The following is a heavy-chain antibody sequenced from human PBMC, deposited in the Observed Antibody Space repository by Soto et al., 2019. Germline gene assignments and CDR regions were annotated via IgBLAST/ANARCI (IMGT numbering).Heavy chain of an antibody. V-gene: IGHV4-59*01. Sequence: SETLSLTCTVSGGSISSYYWSWIRQPPGKGLEWIGYIYYSGSTNYNPSLKSRVTISVDTSKNQFSLKLSSVTAADTAVYYCAGHSSSWQISWYNPGVAYYYYWGQGTLVTVS. CDR1: GGSISSYY. CDR3: AGHSSSWQISWYNPGVAYYYY. D-gene: IGHD6-13*01. CDR2: IYYSGST. J-gene: IGHJ4*02.